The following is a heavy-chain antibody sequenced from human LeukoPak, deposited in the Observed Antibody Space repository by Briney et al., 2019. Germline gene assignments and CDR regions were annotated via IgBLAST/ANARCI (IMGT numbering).Heavy chain of an antibody. CDR3: AKYLDGSGFVDY. V-gene: IGHV3-30*18. CDR1: GFTFSSYG. J-gene: IGHJ4*02. CDR2: ISNEGSTK. Sequence: GRSLRLSCAASGFTFSSYGMHWVRQAPGEGLEWVAVISNEGSTKYYVDSVKGRFTISRDNSKNTLYLQMISLRAEDTAVYYCAKYLDGSGFVDYWGQGTLVTVSS. D-gene: IGHD6-19*01.